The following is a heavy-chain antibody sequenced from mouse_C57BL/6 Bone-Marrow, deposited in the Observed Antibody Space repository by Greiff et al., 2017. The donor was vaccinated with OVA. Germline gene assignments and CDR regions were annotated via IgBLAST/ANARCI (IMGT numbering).Heavy chain of an antibody. J-gene: IGHJ2*01. CDR1: GFNIKDDY. Sequence: DVQLQESGAELVRPGASVKLSCTASGFNIKDDYMHWVKQRPEQGLEWIGWIDPENGDTEYASKFQGKATITADTSSNTAYLQLSSLTSEDTAVYYCTPITTVVAHWGQGTTLTVSS. D-gene: IGHD1-1*01. CDR2: IDPENGDT. CDR3: TPITTVVAH. V-gene: IGHV14-4*01.